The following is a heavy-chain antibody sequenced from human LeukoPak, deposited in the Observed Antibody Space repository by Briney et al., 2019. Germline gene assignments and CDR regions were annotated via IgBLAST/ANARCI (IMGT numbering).Heavy chain of an antibody. Sequence: SETLSLTCAVSDDSFSSHYWTWIRQPPGKGLEWIGYISYIGSTNYNPSLKSRVTISIDTSKNQFSLKLSTVTAAETGVYYCARDLVTVSKGFDIWGQGTMVSVSS. CDR1: DDSFSSHY. D-gene: IGHD4-17*01. CDR3: ARDLVTVSKGFDI. J-gene: IGHJ3*02. V-gene: IGHV4-59*11. CDR2: ISYIGST.